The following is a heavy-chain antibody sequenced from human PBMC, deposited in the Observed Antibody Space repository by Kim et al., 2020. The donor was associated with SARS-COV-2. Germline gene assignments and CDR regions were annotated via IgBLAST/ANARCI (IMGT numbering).Heavy chain of an antibody. CDR1: GGSISSSSYY. CDR2: IYYSGST. J-gene: IGHJ6*02. Sequence: SETLSLTCTVSGGSISSSSYYWGWIRQPPGKGLEWIGSIYYSGSTYYNPSLKSRVTISVDTSKNQFSLKLSSVTAAATAVYYCARHYVPAANRYYYYGMDVWGQGTTVSVSS. CDR3: ARHYVPAANRYYYYGMDV. V-gene: IGHV4-39*01. D-gene: IGHD2-2*01.